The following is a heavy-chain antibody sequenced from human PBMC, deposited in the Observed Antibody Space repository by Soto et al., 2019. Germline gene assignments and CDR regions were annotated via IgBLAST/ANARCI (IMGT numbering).Heavy chain of an antibody. J-gene: IGHJ6*03. CDR2: ISGSGGST. V-gene: IGHV3-23*01. CDR3: AKDSPSWEDYYYMDV. CDR1: GFTFSSYV. Sequence: EVQLLESGGGLVQPGGSLRLSCAASGFTFSSYVMSWVRQAPGKGLEWVSDISGSGGSTYYADSVKGRFTISKDNSKNTLYLQMNSLRADATAVYYCAKDSPSWEDYYYMDVWGKGTTVTVSS. D-gene: IGHD1-26*01.